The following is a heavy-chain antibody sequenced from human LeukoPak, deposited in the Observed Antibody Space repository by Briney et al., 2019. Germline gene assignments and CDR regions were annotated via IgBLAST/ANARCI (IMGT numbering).Heavy chain of an antibody. CDR2: INHNGNVN. Sequence: GGSLRLSCAASGFTFSSYWMNWARQAPGKGLEWVASINHNGNVNYYVDSVKGRFTISRDNSKNTLYLQMNSLRAEDTAVYYCARERRGIVAVGSGFDYWGQGTLVTVSS. CDR3: ARERRGIVAVGSGFDY. V-gene: IGHV3-7*01. J-gene: IGHJ4*02. CDR1: GFTFSSYW. D-gene: IGHD2-15*01.